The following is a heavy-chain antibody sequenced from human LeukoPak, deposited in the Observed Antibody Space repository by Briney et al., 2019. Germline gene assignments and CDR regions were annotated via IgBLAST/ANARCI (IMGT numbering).Heavy chain of an antibody. CDR3: ARVGDSSGYYYIVEY. J-gene: IGHJ4*02. CDR2: ISYSGGT. V-gene: IGHV4-31*03. CDR1: GGSISSGGFY. D-gene: IGHD3-22*01. Sequence: SQTLSLTCTVSGGSISSGGFYWSWIRQHPGKGLDWIGHISYSGGTYYNPSLKSRVTISVDTSKNQLSLKLSSVTAADTAVYYCARVGDSSGYYYIVEYWGQGTLVTVSS.